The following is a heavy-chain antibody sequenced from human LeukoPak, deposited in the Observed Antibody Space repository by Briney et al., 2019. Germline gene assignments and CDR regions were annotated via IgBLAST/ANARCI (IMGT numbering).Heavy chain of an antibody. Sequence: GGSLRLSCAASGFTFSNAWMSWVRQAPGKGLEWVGRIKSKTDGGTTDYAAPVKGRFTISRDDSKNTLYLRMNSLKTEDTAVYYCTVYCSGGSCYPTFDYWGQGTLVTVSS. J-gene: IGHJ4*02. D-gene: IGHD2-15*01. V-gene: IGHV3-15*01. CDR3: TVYCSGGSCYPTFDY. CDR2: IKSKTDGGTT. CDR1: GFTFSNAW.